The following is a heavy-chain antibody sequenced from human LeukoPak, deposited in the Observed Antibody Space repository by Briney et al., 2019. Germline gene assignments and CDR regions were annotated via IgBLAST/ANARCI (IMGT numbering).Heavy chain of an antibody. Sequence: GGSLRLSCAASGFTFSSYDMHWVRHATGKGLEWVSAIGTAGDTYYPGSVKGRFTISRENAKNSLYLQMNSLRAGDTAVYYCARGARPGSYYDYWGQGTLVTVSS. D-gene: IGHD1-26*01. J-gene: IGHJ4*02. CDR2: IGTAGDT. CDR3: ARGARPGSYYDY. V-gene: IGHV3-13*01. CDR1: GFTFSSYD.